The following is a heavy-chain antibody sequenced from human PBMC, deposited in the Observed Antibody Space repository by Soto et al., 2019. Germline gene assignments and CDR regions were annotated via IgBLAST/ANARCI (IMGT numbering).Heavy chain of an antibody. CDR2: ISYDGTYK. J-gene: IGHJ6*02. CDR3: AKDWEGGGYKYCFYYYYGMDV. V-gene: IGHV3-30*18. Sequence: QVQLVESGGGVAQPGRSLRLSCVASGFIFNNYAMHWVRQAPGKGLEWVAVISYDGTYKYYGNSVKGRFTISRDNSKNTLNLQMNSLRPKDTAVYFCAKDWEGGGYKYCFYYYYGMDVWGQGTTVTVSS. CDR1: GFIFNNYA. D-gene: IGHD5-18*01.